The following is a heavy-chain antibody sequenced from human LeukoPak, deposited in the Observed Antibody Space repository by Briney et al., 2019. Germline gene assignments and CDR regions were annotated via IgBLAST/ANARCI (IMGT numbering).Heavy chain of an antibody. Sequence: HPGGSLGLSCGASGFTFRSYAMGWVRQAPGKGLGWVSAISGSGGSTYYADSVKGRFTISRDNSKNTLYLQMNSVRAEDTAVYDCANNPTTVDVYWGQGTLVTVSS. CDR3: ANNPTTVDVY. CDR1: GFTFRSYA. CDR2: ISGSGGST. V-gene: IGHV3-23*01. D-gene: IGHD4-23*01. J-gene: IGHJ4*02.